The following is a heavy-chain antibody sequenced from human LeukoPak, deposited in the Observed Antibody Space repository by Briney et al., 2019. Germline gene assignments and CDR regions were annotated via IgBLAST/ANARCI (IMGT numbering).Heavy chain of an antibody. V-gene: IGHV3-30*07. CDR2: ITHDGSYK. Sequence: GTSLRLSCAASGFTFSSSVMHWVRQAPDKGLEWVAVITHDGSYKYYADSVKGRFTISRDNSKNTLFLQMNSLRAEDTAVYYCAGNDYGDYYFDYWGQGTLVTVSS. D-gene: IGHD4-17*01. CDR3: AGNDYGDYYFDY. J-gene: IGHJ4*02. CDR1: GFTFSSSV.